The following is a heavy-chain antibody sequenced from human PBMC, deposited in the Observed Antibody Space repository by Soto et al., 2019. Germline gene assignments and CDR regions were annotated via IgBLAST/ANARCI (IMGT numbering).Heavy chain of an antibody. J-gene: IGHJ3*02. V-gene: IGHV3-23*01. CDR2: ISGSGGTT. CDR1: GFSFSSYA. D-gene: IGHD6-13*01. Sequence: EVQLLESGGGLVQPGGSLRLSCVGSGFSFSSYAMNWVRQAPGQGLEWVSGISGSGGTTFYADSVKGRFTISRDNSKNTLYLQMNGLRAEDTAVYYCAKDLGYTSSWYYALHIWGQGTMVTVSS. CDR3: AKDLGYTSSWYYALHI.